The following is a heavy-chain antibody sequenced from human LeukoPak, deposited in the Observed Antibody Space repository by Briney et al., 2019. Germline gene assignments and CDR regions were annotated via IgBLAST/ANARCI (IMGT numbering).Heavy chain of an antibody. CDR3: ARGRVGRFGSVTTNSNWFDP. D-gene: IGHD4-17*01. CDR2: INHSGST. V-gene: IGHV4-34*01. Sequence: SETLSLTCTVSGGSISSYYWSWIRQPPGKGLEWIGEINHSGSTNYNPSLKSRVTISVDTSKNQFSLKLSSVTAADTAVYYCARGRVGRFGSVTTNSNWFDPWGQGTLVTVSS. J-gene: IGHJ5*02. CDR1: GGSISSYY.